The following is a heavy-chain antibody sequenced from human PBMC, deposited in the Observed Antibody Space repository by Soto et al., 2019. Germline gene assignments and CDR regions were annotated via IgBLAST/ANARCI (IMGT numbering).Heavy chain of an antibody. CDR1: GFTFSNYV. V-gene: IGHV3-30*03. CDR2: ISYDGSNK. J-gene: IGHJ5*02. D-gene: IGHD3-10*01. Sequence: QVQLVESGGGVVQPGRSLRLSCAASGFTFSNYVMHWVRQAPGKGLEWVAVISYDGSNKYYADSVRGRFTISRDNSKNTLYLQMNSLRAEDTAVYYCARDRRGYYGSGTIGWFDPWGQGTLVTVSS. CDR3: ARDRRGYYGSGTIGWFDP.